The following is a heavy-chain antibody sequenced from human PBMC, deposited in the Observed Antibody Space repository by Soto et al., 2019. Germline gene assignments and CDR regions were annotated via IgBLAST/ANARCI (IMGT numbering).Heavy chain of an antibody. D-gene: IGHD2-15*01. CDR2: INAGNGNT. V-gene: IGHV1-3*01. CDR3: AREDGSQFDY. Sequence: ASVKVSCKASGYTFSRYALHWVRQAPGQRLEWMGWINAGNGNTKYSEKFQGRATITRDTSASTAYMELSSLRSEDTAVYYCAREDGSQFDYWGQGTLVTVSS. J-gene: IGHJ4*02. CDR1: GYTFSRYA.